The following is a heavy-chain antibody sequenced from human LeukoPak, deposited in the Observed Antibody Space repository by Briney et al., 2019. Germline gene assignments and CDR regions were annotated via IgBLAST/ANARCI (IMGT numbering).Heavy chain of an antibody. CDR3: ATAVVGATTGRDY. CDR2: FDPEDGET. CDR1: GYTLTELS. J-gene: IGHJ4*02. D-gene: IGHD1-26*01. Sequence: ASVKVSCKVSGYTLTELSMHWVRQAPGKGREGLGGFDPEDGETIYAQTFQGRVTMTEDTSTDTAYMALSSLRSEDTAVYYCATAVVGATTGRDYWGQGTLVTVSS. V-gene: IGHV1-24*01.